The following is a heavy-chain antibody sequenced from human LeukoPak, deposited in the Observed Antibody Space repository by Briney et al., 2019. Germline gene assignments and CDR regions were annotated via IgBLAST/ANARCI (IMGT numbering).Heavy chain of an antibody. D-gene: IGHD1-14*01. CDR1: GFTFSDHY. Sequence: GGSLRLSCAASGFTFSDHYMDWVRQAPGKGLEWVGRVRNKANGYTTEYAASVKVRFTISRDDSKNSLYLQMNSLETADTAVYYCTSGTLNLFQYWGQGTLVSVS. V-gene: IGHV3-72*01. J-gene: IGHJ4*02. CDR3: TSGTLNLFQY. CDR2: VRNKANGYTT.